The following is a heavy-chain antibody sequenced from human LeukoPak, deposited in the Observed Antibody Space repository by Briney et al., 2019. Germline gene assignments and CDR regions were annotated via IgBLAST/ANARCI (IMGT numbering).Heavy chain of an antibody. D-gene: IGHD2-15*01. Sequence: GGSLRLSCAASGFTFSSYGMHWVRQAPGKGLEWVAVISYDGSNKYYADSVKGRFTISRDNTKNSLYLQMNSLRAEDTAVYYCAKDGGSDPDFFDIWGQGTMVTVSS. CDR2: ISYDGSNK. CDR1: GFTFSSYG. CDR3: AKDGGSDPDFFDI. V-gene: IGHV3-30*18. J-gene: IGHJ3*02.